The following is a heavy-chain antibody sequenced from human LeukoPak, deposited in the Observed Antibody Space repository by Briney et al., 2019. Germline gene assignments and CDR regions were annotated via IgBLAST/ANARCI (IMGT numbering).Heavy chain of an antibody. CDR2: ISYDGSNK. V-gene: IGHV3-30*03. Sequence: SGGSLRLSCAASGFTFSSYGMHWVRQAPGKGLEWVAVISYDGSNKYYADSVKGRFTISRDNSKNTLYLQMNSLRAEDTAVYYCASPDSSSLMIDYWAREPWSPSPQ. CDR1: GFTFSSYG. D-gene: IGHD6-13*01. J-gene: IGHJ4*02. CDR3: ASPDSSSLMIDY.